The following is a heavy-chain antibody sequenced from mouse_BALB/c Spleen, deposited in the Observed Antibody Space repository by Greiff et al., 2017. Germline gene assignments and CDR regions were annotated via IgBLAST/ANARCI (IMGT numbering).Heavy chain of an antibody. CDR2: IDPETGGT. J-gene: IGHJ3*01. V-gene: IGHV1-15*01. CDR3: TSLYYSWFAY. CDR1: GYTFTDYE. D-gene: IGHD1-1*01. Sequence: QVQLQQSGAELVRPGASVTLSCKASGYTFTDYEMHWVKQTPVHGLEWIGAIDPETGGTAYNQKFKGKATLTADKSSSTAYMELRSLTSEDSAVYYCTSLYYSWFAYWGQGTLVTVSA.